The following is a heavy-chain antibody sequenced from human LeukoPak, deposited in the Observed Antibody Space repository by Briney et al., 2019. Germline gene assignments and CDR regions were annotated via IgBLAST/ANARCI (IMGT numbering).Heavy chain of an antibody. V-gene: IGHV1-46*01. CDR1: GYIFTTYY. D-gene: IGHD4-11*01. CDR2: MNPSGGRT. J-gene: IGHJ4*02. CDR3: ARQYSSPYYFDY. Sequence: ASVEVSCKASGYIFTTYYIHWVRQAPGQGLEWMGIMNPSGGRTSYAQKFHGRVTMTRDMSTSTAYMELSSLRSEDTAVYYCARQYSSPYYFDYWGQGALVTVSS.